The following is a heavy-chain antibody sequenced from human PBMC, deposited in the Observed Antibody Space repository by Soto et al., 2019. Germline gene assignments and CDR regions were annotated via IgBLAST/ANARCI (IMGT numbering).Heavy chain of an antibody. CDR2: ASYDGTYK. CDR1: GFVFGGFG. J-gene: IGHJ4*01. CDR3: ARGGDVLDY. D-gene: IGHD3-16*01. Sequence: QVELMESGGGVVRPGKSLTVSCTGSGFVFGGFGMHWVRQTPGKGLEWLGMASYDGTYKYFADSVKGRFTISRDNGMNTVYLQMDNLSLEVTALYYCARGGDVLDYWGRGTLVTVSS. V-gene: IGHV3-30*03.